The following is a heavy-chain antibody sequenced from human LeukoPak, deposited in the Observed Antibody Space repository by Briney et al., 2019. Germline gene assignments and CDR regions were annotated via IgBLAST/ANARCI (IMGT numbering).Heavy chain of an antibody. CDR3: ARDYYASGSFPNWFDT. Sequence: GGSLRLSCAASGFTFSNDAMHWVRQPPGKGLEWVATISYDGSYKYYADSVKGRFTIPRDNSKNTLYLQMNGLRAEDTAVFYCARDYYASGSFPNWFDTWGQGTLVTVSS. CDR1: GFTFSNDA. V-gene: IGHV3-30*04. CDR2: ISYDGSYK. J-gene: IGHJ5*02. D-gene: IGHD3-10*01.